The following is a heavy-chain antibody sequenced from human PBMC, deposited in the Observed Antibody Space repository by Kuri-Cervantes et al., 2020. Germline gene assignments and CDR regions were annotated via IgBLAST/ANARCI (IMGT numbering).Heavy chain of an antibody. CDR1: GFTFDDYA. V-gene: IGHV3-9*01. Sequence: SLKISCAASGFTFDDYAMHWVRQAPGKGLEWVSGISWNSGSIGYADSVKGRFTISRDNAKNSLYLQMNSLRAEDTAVYYCAAQASSSWYLVEYFHHWGQGTLVTVSS. J-gene: IGHJ1*01. CDR2: ISWNSGSI. D-gene: IGHD6-13*01. CDR3: AAQASSSWYLVEYFHH.